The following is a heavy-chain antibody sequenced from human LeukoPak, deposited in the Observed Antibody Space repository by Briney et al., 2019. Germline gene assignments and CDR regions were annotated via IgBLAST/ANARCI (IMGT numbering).Heavy chain of an antibody. J-gene: IGHJ6*03. CDR2: ISAYNGNT. V-gene: IGHV1-18*01. D-gene: IGHD6-19*01. CDR3: ARGRIAVAAFYYYMDV. Sequence: EASVKVSCKASGYTFTSYGISWVRQAPGQGLEWMGWISAYNGNTNYAQKLQGRVTMTTDTSTSTAYMELRSLRSDDTAVYYCARGRIAVAAFYYYMDVWGKGTTVTVSS. CDR1: GYTFTSYG.